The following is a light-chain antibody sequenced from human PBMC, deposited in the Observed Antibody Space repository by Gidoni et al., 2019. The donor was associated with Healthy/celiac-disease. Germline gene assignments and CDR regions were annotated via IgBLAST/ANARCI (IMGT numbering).Light chain of an antibody. CDR3: QQYDCSPLT. CDR1: QSVSSSY. V-gene: IGKV3-20*01. J-gene: IGKJ4*01. Sequence: DIALTQPPGTLSLSPGERATLSCRASQSVSSSYLAWYQQKPGQAPMLIIYGASSTTTIIPDRISSRGSRTDITITISILEPEDLAEYYCQQYDCSPLTFGGGTKVEIK. CDR2: GAS.